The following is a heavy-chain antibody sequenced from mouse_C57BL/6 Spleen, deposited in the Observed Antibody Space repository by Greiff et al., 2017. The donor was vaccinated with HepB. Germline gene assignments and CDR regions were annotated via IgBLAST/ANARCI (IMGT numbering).Heavy chain of an antibody. CDR3: ARESDYGLAWFAY. CDR2: IYPRSGNT. Sequence: VQLQQSGAELARPGASVKLSCKASGYTFTSYGISWVKQRTGQGLEWIGEIYPRSGNTYYNEKFKGKATLTADKSSSTAYMELRSLTSEDSAVYFCARESDYGLAWFAYWGQGTLVTVSA. CDR1: GYTFTSYG. V-gene: IGHV1-81*01. J-gene: IGHJ3*01. D-gene: IGHD1-1*02.